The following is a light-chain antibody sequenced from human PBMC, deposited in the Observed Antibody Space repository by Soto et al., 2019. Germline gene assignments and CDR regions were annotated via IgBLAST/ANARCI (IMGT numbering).Light chain of an antibody. CDR3: QQYSNWPPYT. V-gene: IGKV3-15*01. CDR1: QSVTRS. CDR2: GAS. J-gene: IGKJ2*01. Sequence: EIVMTQSPATLSVSPGERVTLSCRASQSVTRSLAWYQQKPGQAPRLFIYGASARAAGVPDRFSGSGSGTEFTLTISSLQSEDFAVYYCQQYSNWPPYTFGLGTKLEIK.